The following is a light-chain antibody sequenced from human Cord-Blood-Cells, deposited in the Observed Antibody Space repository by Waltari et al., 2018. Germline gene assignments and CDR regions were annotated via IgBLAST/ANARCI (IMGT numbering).Light chain of an antibody. J-gene: IGLJ3*02. CDR2: EDN. Sequence: FMLTQPPSVSASPGHTVTISCPGSRGLLASHYVQWYQQRPGSAPTTVIYEDNQRPSGVPDRFSGSIDSSSNSASLTISGLKTEDEADYYCQSYDSSNPNWVFGGGTKLTVL. V-gene: IGLV6-57*02. CDR1: RGLLASHY. CDR3: QSYDSSNPNWV.